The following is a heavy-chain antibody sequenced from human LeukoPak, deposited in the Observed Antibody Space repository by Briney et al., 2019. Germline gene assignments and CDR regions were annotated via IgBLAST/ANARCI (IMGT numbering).Heavy chain of an antibody. D-gene: IGHD2/OR15-2a*01. Sequence: PGGSLRLSCVTSGFNFAGSGFHWVRQAPGKGLEWVAFIRYDAINQYYADSVKGRFTVSRDNSKSTVFLQMNSLRAEDTALYYCVCATLAWGQGTLVTVSS. CDR1: GFNFAGSG. CDR2: IRYDAINQ. CDR3: VCATLA. V-gene: IGHV3-30*02. J-gene: IGHJ5*02.